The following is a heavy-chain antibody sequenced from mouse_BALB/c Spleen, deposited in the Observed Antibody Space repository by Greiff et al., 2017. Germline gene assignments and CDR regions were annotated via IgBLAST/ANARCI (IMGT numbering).Heavy chain of an antibody. CDR3: TTPSTMITTSYFDY. CDR2: IDPSDSYT. V-gene: IGHV1S127*01. D-gene: IGHD2-4*01. CDR1: GYTFTSYW. Sequence: QVQLQQPGAELVKPGASVKMSCKASGYTFTSYWMHWVKQRPGQGLEWIGVIDPSDSYTSYNQKFKGKATLTVDTSSSTAYMQLSSLTSEDSAVYYCTTPSTMITTSYFDYWGQGTTLTVSS. J-gene: IGHJ2*01.